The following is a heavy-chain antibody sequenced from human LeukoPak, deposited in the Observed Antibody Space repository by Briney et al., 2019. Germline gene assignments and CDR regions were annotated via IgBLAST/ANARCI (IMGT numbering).Heavy chain of an antibody. CDR2: INPNSGGT. CDR1: GYTFSGYY. J-gene: IGHJ4*02. CDR3: ARDGFDN. Sequence: GASVKVSCKASGYTFSGYYMHWVRQAPGRGLEWMGRINPNSGGTDYAEKFQGRVTMTRDTSISTAYMELSRLRSDDTAVYHCARDGFDNWGQGTLVTVSS. V-gene: IGHV1-2*06.